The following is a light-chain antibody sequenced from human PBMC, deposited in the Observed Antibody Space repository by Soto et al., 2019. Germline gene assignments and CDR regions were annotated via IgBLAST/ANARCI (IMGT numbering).Light chain of an antibody. CDR3: QQYNTYSLT. CDR2: KAS. Sequence: DIQMTQSPSTLSASVGDRVTIACRANQTISTYLAWYQQKPGKVPKLLIYKASNLESGVPSRFSGSGSGTEFTLTISSLKPDDFATYYCQQYNTYSLTFGQGTKVE. J-gene: IGKJ1*01. V-gene: IGKV1-5*03. CDR1: QTISTY.